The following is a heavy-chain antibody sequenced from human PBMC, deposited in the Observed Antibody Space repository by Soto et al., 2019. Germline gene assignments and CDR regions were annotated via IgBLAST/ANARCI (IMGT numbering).Heavy chain of an antibody. CDR3: ARDPQLAYSYYGMDV. CDR1: GFTFSSYA. Sequence: QVQLVESGGGVVQPGRSLRLSCAASGFTFSSYAMHWVRQAPGKGLEWVAVISYDGSNKYYADSVKGRFTISRDNSKNTRSLQMSSLRAEDTAVYYCARDPQLAYSYYGMDVWGQGTTVTVSS. J-gene: IGHJ6*02. D-gene: IGHD6-13*01. V-gene: IGHV3-30-3*01. CDR2: ISYDGSNK.